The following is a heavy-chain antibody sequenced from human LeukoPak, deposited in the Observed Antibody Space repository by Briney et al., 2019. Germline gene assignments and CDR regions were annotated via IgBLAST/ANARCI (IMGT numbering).Heavy chain of an antibody. CDR1: GFTFSSYG. D-gene: IGHD4-17*01. CDR3: AKTLTTVTHYIFDY. CDR2: ISYDGSNK. Sequence: QSGGSLRLSCAASGFTFSSYGMHWVRQAPGKGLEWVAVISYDGSNKYYADSVKGRFTISRDNSKNTLYLQMNSLRAEDTAVYYCAKTLTTVTHYIFDYWGQGTLVTVSS. J-gene: IGHJ4*02. V-gene: IGHV3-30*18.